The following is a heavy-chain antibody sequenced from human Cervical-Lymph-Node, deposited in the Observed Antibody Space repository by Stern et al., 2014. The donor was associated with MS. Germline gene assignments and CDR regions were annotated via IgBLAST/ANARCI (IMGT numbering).Heavy chain of an antibody. D-gene: IGHD6-25*01. CDR1: GYTFNLYG. J-gene: IGHJ6*02. CDR3: ARDQRYYYGLDV. CDR2: ISAHNGNT. V-gene: IGHV1-18*01. Sequence: QMQLVQSGGEVKRPGASVKVSCRASGYTFNLYGINWVRQAPGQGLEWMGWISAHNGNTNYAQKFQGRVTMTTDTSTNTAYLDLSSLRSDDTAVYYCARDQRYYYGLDVWGQGTTVIVSS.